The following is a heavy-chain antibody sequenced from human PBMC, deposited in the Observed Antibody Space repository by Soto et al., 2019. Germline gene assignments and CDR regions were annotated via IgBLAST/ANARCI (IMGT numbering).Heavy chain of an antibody. Sequence: QVQLVQSGAEVKKPGSSVRVSCKASGGTFSSYAISWVRQAPGQGLEWMGGIIPIFGTANYAQKFQGRVTITADESTSTAYMELSSLRSEDTAVYYCARLGYDSSGYYYFQHWGQGTLVTVSS. CDR2: IIPIFGTA. D-gene: IGHD3-22*01. CDR1: GGTFSSYA. J-gene: IGHJ1*01. V-gene: IGHV1-69*12. CDR3: ARLGYDSSGYYYFQH.